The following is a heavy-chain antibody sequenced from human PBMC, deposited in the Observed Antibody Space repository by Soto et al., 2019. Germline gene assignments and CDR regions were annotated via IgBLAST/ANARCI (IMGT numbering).Heavy chain of an antibody. CDR2: IYYTGDT. J-gene: IGHJ4*02. D-gene: IGHD2-2*01. CDR3: ARYARIPDY. V-gene: IGHV4-59*01. Sequence: NPSETLSLTCTVSGASITSYYWSWIRQPPGQGLESLGYIYYTGDTNSNPSLKGRLTISIDTSKNQFSLKLSSVTAADTAIYYCARYARIPDYWGQGTLVTVSS. CDR1: GASITSYY.